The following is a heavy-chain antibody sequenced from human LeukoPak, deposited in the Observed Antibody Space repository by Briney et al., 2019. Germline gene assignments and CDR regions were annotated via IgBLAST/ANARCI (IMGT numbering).Heavy chain of an antibody. V-gene: IGHV4-30-4*01. CDR2: IYYSGST. J-gene: IGHJ3*02. CDR3: PRDRNSSGYYDAFDI. CDR1: GGSINSDDYY. D-gene: IGHD3-22*01. Sequence: SQTLSLTCTVSGGSINSDDYYWSWVRQPPGKGLEWIGYIYYSGSTYYNPSLKSRVTISVDTSKNQFSLKLSSVTAADTAVYYCPRDRNSSGYYDAFDIWGQGKMVTVSS.